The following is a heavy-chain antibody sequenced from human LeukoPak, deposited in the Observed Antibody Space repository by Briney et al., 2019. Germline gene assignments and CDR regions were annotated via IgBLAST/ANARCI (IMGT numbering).Heavy chain of an antibody. Sequence: GGSLRLSCAASGFTFSSYAMSWVRQAPGKGLEWVSAISGSGGSTYYADSVKGRFTISRDNAKNSLYLRMNSLRAEDTAVYYCAAPATPEGSSGWYGYFDYWGQGTLVTVSS. J-gene: IGHJ4*02. D-gene: IGHD6-19*01. CDR1: GFTFSSYA. CDR3: AAPATPEGSSGWYGYFDY. V-gene: IGHV3-23*01. CDR2: ISGSGGST.